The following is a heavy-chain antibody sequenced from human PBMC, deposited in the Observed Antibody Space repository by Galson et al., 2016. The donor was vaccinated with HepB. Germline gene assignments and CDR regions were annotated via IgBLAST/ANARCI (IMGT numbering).Heavy chain of an antibody. J-gene: IGHJ6*02. CDR2: IHYSGST. CDR3: ARDGKYYFALDV. CDR1: GGSLSTYY. Sequence: SETLSLTCTVSGGSLSTYYWSWIRQPPGKGLEWIGYIHYSGSTNYNPSLKSRVTISADTSKNQFSLKLSSVTAADTAVYYCARDGKYYFALDVWGQGTTVPVSS. V-gene: IGHV4-59*01.